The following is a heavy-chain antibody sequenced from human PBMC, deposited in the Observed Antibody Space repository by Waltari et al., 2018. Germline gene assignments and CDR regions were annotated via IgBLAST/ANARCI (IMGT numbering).Heavy chain of an antibody. CDR1: GFTFSNFW. J-gene: IGHJ6*02. CDR3: SESLNV. Sequence: EVQMVESGGGLVQPGGSLRLSCAASGFTFSNFWMDWVRQAPGKGLGWVANINPDGSAKHYVDSVKGRFTIFRDNTKNSLYLQMNSLRAEDTAIYYCSESLNVWGPGTTVTVSS. V-gene: IGHV3-7*01. CDR2: INPDGSAK.